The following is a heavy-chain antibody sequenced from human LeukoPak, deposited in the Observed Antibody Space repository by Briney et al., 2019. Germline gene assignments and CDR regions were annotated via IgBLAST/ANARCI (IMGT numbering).Heavy chain of an antibody. J-gene: IGHJ6*03. CDR1: GFTFSSYA. V-gene: IGHV3-23*01. Sequence: GGSLRLSCAASGFTFSSYAMSWVRQAPGKGLEWVSAISGSGGSSYYADSVKGRLTISRDNSTNSLYLQMNSLRAEDTAVYYCARGSKPGWFDYYYMDVWGKGTTVIVSS. D-gene: IGHD3-10*01. CDR3: ARGSKPGWFDYYYMDV. CDR2: ISGSGGSS.